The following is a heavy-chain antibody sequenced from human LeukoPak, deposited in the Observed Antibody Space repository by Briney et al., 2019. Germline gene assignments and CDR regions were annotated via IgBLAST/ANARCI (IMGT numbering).Heavy chain of an antibody. D-gene: IGHD3-10*01. CDR3: ASSIWFGELDRNGLDY. CDR1: GGSISSGSYY. Sequence: KPSETLSLTCTVSGGSISSGSYYWSWIRQPAGKGLEWIGRIYTSGSTNYNPSLKSRVTISVDTSKNQFSLKLSSVTAADTAVYYCASSIWFGELDRNGLDYWGQGTLVTVSS. V-gene: IGHV4-61*02. CDR2: IYTSGST. J-gene: IGHJ4*02.